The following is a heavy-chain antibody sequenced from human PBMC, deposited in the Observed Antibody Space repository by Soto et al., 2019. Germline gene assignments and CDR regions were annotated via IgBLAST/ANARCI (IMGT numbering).Heavy chain of an antibody. CDR2: ISYDENNR. D-gene: IGHD2-2*03. J-gene: IGHJ5*02. CDR3: ARAMDIGMASKDNWCDP. V-gene: IGHV3-30-3*01. Sequence: QVQLVESGGGVVQPGRSLRLSCAASGFAFRSYAMHWVRHAPGKGLEWVATISYDENNRYYTDSMKGRFTISRDNSKNTVYLQVNSLRDEDTAVYYWARAMDIGMASKDNWCDPWGQGTLVTVSS. CDR1: GFAFRSYA.